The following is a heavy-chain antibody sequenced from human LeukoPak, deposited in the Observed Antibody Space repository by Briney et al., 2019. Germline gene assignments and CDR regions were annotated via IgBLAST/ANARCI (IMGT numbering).Heavy chain of an antibody. V-gene: IGHV1-46*01. Sequence: ASVKVSCKASGYTFTSYYMHWVRQAPGQGLEWMGIINPSGGSTNYAQKLQGRVTMTTDTSTSTAYMELRSLRSDDTAVYYCARILTPADGDYADNFDYWGQGTLVTVSS. CDR2: INPSGGST. CDR1: GYTFTSYY. J-gene: IGHJ4*02. D-gene: IGHD4-17*01. CDR3: ARILTPADGDYADNFDY.